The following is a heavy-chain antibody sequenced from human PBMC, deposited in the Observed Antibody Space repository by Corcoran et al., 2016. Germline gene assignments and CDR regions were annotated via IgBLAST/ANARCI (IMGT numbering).Heavy chain of an antibody. CDR2: TYYRSKWYN. J-gene: IGHJ6*02. CDR3: ARAPFYSGSHTSHGDYYYYGMDV. V-gene: IGHV6-1*01. D-gene: IGHD1-26*01. CDR1: GDSVSSNSAA. Sequence: QVQLQQSGPGLVKPSQTLSLTCAISGDSVSSNSAARNWIRQSPSSGLEWLGRTYYRSKWYNDYAVSVKSRITINPDTSKNQFSLQLNSVTPEDTAVYYCARAPFYSGSHTSHGDYYYYGMDVWGQGTTVTVSS.